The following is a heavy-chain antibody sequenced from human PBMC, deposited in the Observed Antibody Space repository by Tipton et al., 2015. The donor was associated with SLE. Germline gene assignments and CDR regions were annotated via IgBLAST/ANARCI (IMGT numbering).Heavy chain of an antibody. CDR1: GGSFSGYY. D-gene: IGHD3-3*01. J-gene: IGHJ4*02. Sequence: TLSLTCAVYGGSFSGYYWSWIRQPPGKGLEWIGEINHSGDTYYKPSPKSRVTMIVDTSKKQLSLRLSSVTAADTAVYYCARYRRDDFWNVQWYYFDHWGQGILVTVSS. CDR2: INHSGDT. CDR3: ARYRRDDFWNVQWYYFDH. V-gene: IGHV4-34*10.